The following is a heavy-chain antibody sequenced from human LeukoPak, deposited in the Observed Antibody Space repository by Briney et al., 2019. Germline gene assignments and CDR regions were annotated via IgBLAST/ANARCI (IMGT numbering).Heavy chain of an antibody. Sequence: ASVKVSCKASGYTFTSYGISWVRQAPGQGLEWMGWISAYNGNTDYAQKLQGRVTMTTDTSTSTAYMELRSLRSDDTAVYYCARDLRYYDSSGYYFHWYFDLWGRGTLVTVSS. J-gene: IGHJ2*01. CDR1: GYTFTSYG. CDR2: ISAYNGNT. V-gene: IGHV1-18*01. CDR3: ARDLRYYDSSGYYFHWYFDL. D-gene: IGHD3-22*01.